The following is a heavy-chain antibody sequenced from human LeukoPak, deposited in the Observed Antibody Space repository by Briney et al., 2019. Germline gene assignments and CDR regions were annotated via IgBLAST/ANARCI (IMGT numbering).Heavy chain of an antibody. V-gene: IGHV3-11*01. J-gene: IGHJ6*02. Sequence: GGSLRLSCAASGFTFCDYYMSWIRQAPGKGLEWVSYISSSGSTIYYADSVKGRFTISRDNAKNSLYLQMNSLRAEDTAVYYCASEEQQRHPYYYYGMDVWGQGTTVTVSS. CDR2: ISSSGSTI. CDR3: ASEEQQRHPYYYYGMDV. CDR1: GFTFCDYY. D-gene: IGHD6-13*01.